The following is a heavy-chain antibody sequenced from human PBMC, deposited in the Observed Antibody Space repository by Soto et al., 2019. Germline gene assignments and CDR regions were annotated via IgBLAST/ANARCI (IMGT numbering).Heavy chain of an antibody. V-gene: IGHV3-23*01. CDR2: ISGSGGST. CDR1: GFTFSSYA. CDR3: AKDNRARSMITFGGVIVHAFDI. D-gene: IGHD3-16*02. Sequence: PGGSLRLSCAASGFTFSSYAMSWVRQAPGRGLEWVSAISGSGGSTYYADSVKGRFTISRDNSKNTLYLQMNSLRAEDTAVYYCAKDNRARSMITFGGVIVHAFDIWGQGTMVTVSS. J-gene: IGHJ3*02.